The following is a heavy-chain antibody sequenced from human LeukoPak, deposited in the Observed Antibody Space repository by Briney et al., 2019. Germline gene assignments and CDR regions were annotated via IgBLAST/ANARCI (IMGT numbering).Heavy chain of an antibody. D-gene: IGHD5-18*01. V-gene: IGHV3-23*01. CDR2: ISGSGGST. CDR3: AKAGLRGGDHTAMVLWGAFDI. J-gene: IGHJ3*02. CDR1: GFTFSSYA. Sequence: PGGSLRLSCAASGFTFSSYAMSWVRQAPGKGLEWVSAISGSGGSTYYADSVKGRFTISRDNSKNTLYLQMNSLRAEDTAVYYCAKAGLRGGDHTAMVLWGAFDIWGQGTMVTVSS.